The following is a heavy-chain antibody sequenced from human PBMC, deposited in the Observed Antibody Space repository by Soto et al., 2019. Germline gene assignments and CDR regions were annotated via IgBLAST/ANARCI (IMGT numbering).Heavy chain of an antibody. Sequence: SETLSLNCAVYGGSFSGYYWSCIRQPPGKGLEWIGEINHSGSTNYNPSLKSRVTISVDTSKNQFSLKLSSVTAADTAVYYCARVPFRSRPVAFEYWGQRTVVTVSS. D-gene: IGHD3-3*01. CDR2: INHSGST. V-gene: IGHV4-34*01. CDR1: GGSFSGYY. J-gene: IGHJ4*02. CDR3: ARVPFRSRPVAFEY.